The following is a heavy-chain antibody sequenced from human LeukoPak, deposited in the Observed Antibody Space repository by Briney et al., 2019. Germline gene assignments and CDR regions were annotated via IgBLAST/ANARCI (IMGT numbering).Heavy chain of an antibody. CDR1: GFTFSSYA. Sequence: GGSLRLSCAASGFTFSSYAMSWVRQAPGKGLEWVSAISGSGGSTYYADSVKGRFTISRDNSKNTLYLQMNSLRAEDTAVYYCAKAPIPITRGIDNWRRGYWGQGTLVTVSS. CDR3: AKAPIPITRGIDNWRRGY. D-gene: IGHD1-1*01. V-gene: IGHV3-23*01. CDR2: ISGSGGST. J-gene: IGHJ4*02.